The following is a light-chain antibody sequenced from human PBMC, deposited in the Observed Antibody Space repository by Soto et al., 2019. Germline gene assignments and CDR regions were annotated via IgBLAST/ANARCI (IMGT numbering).Light chain of an antibody. J-gene: IGKJ1*01. CDR3: HQYDSAPRA. CDR2: WAS. V-gene: IGKV4-1*01. CDR1: QSVLYSSNNKNY. Sequence: DIVMTQSPDSLAVSLGERATINCKSSQSVLYSSNNKNYLAWFQQKPGQPPKLLIYWASTRESGVPDRFSGSGSGTDFNLTISSLQAEDAAVYYCHQYDSAPRAFGQGTKVEIK.